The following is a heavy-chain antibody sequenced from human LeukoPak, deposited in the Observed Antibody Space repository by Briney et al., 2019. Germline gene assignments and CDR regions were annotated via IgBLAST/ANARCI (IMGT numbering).Heavy chain of an antibody. CDR3: ARDLVGRRYYGSGSYGGYYYYYMDV. CDR1: GGTFSSYA. D-gene: IGHD3-10*01. V-gene: IGHV1-69*05. J-gene: IGHJ6*03. CDR2: IIPIFGTA. Sequence: GASVKVSCKASGGTFSSYAISWVRQAPGQGLEWMGGIIPIFGTANYAQKFQGRVTITTDESTSTAYMELSSLRSEDTAVYYCARDLVGRRYYGSGSYGGYYYYYMDVWGKGTTVTASS.